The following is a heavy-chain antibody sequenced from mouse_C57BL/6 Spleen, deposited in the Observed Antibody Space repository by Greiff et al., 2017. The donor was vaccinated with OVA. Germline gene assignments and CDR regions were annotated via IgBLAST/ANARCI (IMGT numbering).Heavy chain of an antibody. CDR3: ARRYYYGSSYPDWYFDV. D-gene: IGHD1-1*01. Sequence: EVKVEESGGGLVKPGGSLKLSCAASGFTFSSYAMSWVRQTPEKRLEWVATISDGGSYTYYPDNVKGRFTISRDNAKNNLYLQMSHLKSEDTAMYYCARRYYYGSSYPDWYFDVWGTGTTVTVSS. V-gene: IGHV5-4*03. CDR1: GFTFSSYA. CDR2: ISDGGSYT. J-gene: IGHJ1*03.